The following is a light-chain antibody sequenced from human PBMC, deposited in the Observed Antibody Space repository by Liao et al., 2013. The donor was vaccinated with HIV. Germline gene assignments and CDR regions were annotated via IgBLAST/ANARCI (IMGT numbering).Light chain of an antibody. J-gene: IGLJ2*01. CDR2: QDS. CDR1: VLAERY. Sequence: SYELTQPSSVSVSPGQTATITCSGDVLAERYARWFQQKPGQSPVLVIYQDSKRPSGIPERFSGSNSGNTATLTISGTQAMDEADYYCQAWDSSTPVVFGGGTKLTVL. CDR3: QAWDSSTPVV. V-gene: IGLV3-1*01.